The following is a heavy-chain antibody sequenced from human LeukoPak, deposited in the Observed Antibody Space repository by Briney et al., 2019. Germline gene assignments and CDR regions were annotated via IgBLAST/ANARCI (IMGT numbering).Heavy chain of an antibody. CDR3: GGSHYYYYGMDV. V-gene: IGHV3-23*01. J-gene: IGHJ6*02. CDR1: GFTFSSYA. Sequence: GGSLRLSCAASGFTFSSYAMSWVRQAPGKALEWVSAISGSGGSTYYADSVKGRFTISRDNSKNTLYLQMNSLRAEDTAVYYRGGSHYYYYGMDVWGQGTTVTVSS. D-gene: IGHD3-10*01. CDR2: ISGSGGST.